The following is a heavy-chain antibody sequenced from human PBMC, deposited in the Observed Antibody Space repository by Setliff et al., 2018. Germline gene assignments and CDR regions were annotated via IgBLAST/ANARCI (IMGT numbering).Heavy chain of an antibody. D-gene: IGHD3-10*01. V-gene: IGHV3-7*01. CDR1: GFSFRSYA. CDR3: FGAGTCSY. CDR2: INPHASEK. J-gene: IGHJ4*02. Sequence: PGGSLRLSCAASGFSFRSYAMNWVRQAPGKGLEYVATISSYGGSINPHASEKYYVDSVKGRFTISRDNAKNSLSLQMNSLRTEDTAVYYCFGAGTCSYWGQGALVTVSS.